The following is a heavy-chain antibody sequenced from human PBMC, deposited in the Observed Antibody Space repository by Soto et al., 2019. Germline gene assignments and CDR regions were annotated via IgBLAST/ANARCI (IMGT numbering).Heavy chain of an antibody. V-gene: IGHV1-69*13. CDR3: ARGPAKYDFWSGYSLDY. J-gene: IGHJ4*02. D-gene: IGHD3-3*01. Sequence: SVKVSCKASGGTFSSYAISWVRQAPGQGLEWMGGIIPIFGTANYAQKFQGRVTITADESTSTAYMELSSLRSEDTAVYYCARGPAKYDFWSGYSLDYWAQGTMVTVSS. CDR1: GGTFSSYA. CDR2: IIPIFGTA.